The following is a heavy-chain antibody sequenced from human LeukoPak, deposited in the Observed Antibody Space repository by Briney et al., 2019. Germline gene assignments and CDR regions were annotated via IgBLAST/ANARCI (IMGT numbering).Heavy chain of an antibody. CDR1: GYTFITWD. J-gene: IGHJ4*02. V-gene: IGHV1-8*01. CDR3: TRKLRLDEH. CDR2: MDPNSGHT. Sequence: GASGKVSCKSSGYTFITWDINWVRQARGQGLEWMGYMDPNSGHTEFARKFQGRVTMTGDTSQSTAYMELSSLTPDDTAIYYCTRKLRLDEHWGQGTLVAVSS. D-gene: IGHD1-7*01.